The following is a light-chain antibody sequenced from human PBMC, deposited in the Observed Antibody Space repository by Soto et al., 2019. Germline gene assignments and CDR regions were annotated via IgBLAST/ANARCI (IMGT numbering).Light chain of an antibody. Sequence: DIQMTQTPSSLSASVGGRVTITCRASQSISSYLNWYQQKPGKAPNLLIYAASTLQSGVPSRFICSGYGTEYELSLRSLHPDDFATPYYERSYTTPLTFGGGTKVDIK. CDR1: QSISSY. V-gene: IGKV1-39*01. J-gene: IGKJ4*01. CDR3: ERSYTTPLT. CDR2: AAS.